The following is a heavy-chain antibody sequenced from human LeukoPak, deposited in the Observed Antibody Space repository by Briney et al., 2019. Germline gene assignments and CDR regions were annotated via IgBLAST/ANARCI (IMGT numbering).Heavy chain of an antibody. D-gene: IGHD4-11*01. Sequence: PGGSLRLSCAASGFTFSSYAMSWVRQAPGKGLEWVSATSGSGGSTYYADSVKGRFTISRDNSKSTLYLQMNILSAEDTAVYYCAAPTTGGDWGQGTLVTVSS. CDR1: GFTFSSYA. CDR3: AAPTTGGD. J-gene: IGHJ4*02. CDR2: TSGSGGST. V-gene: IGHV3-23*01.